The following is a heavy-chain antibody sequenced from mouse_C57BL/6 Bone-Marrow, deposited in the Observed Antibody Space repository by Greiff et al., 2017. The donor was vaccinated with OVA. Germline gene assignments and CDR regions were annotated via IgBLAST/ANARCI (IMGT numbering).Heavy chain of an antibody. Sequence: EVQLQQSGPVLVKPGASVKMSCKASGYTFTDYYMNWVKQSHGKSLEWIGVINPYNGGTSYIRKFKGKATLTVDKSSSTAYMELNSLTSEVSAVYYSSRRRPPDYWGQGTTLTVSS. CDR3: SRRRPPDY. CDR2: INPYNGGT. CDR1: GYTFTDYY. J-gene: IGHJ2*01. V-gene: IGHV1-19*01.